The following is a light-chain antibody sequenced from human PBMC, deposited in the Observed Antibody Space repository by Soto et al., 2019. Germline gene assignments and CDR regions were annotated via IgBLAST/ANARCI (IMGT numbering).Light chain of an antibody. V-gene: IGKV3-20*01. J-gene: IGKJ1*01. CDR2: GAS. CDR3: QQYRSSSWT. CDR1: QSVSSSY. Sequence: EIVLTQSPGTLSLSPGERATLSCRASQSVSSSYLAWYQQKPGQAPRLLIYGASSRATGIPDRFSGSGSGTDFTLTISSLEPVYFAVYYCQQYRSSSWTFGQGTKLDSK.